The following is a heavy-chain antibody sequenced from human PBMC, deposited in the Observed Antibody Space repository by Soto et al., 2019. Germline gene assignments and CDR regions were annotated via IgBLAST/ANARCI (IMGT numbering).Heavy chain of an antibody. D-gene: IGHD5-18*01. CDR1: GFTFSSYG. J-gene: IGHJ3*02. Sequence: GGSLRLSCAASGFTFSSYGIHWCRQAPGKGLEWVAVIWYDGSNKYYADSVKGRFTISRDNSKNTLYLQMNSLRAEDTAVYYCAKEALVDTSMDTTGVDAFDICGQGTTVTVSS. V-gene: IGHV3-33*06. CDR2: IWYDGSNK. CDR3: AKEALVDTSMDTTGVDAFDI.